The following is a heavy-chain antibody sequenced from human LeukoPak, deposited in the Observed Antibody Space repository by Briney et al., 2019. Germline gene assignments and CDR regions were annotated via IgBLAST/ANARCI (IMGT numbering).Heavy chain of an antibody. J-gene: IGHJ6*02. CDR3: AQDRGFLESYGMDV. V-gene: IGHV3-23*01. CDR1: GFTFSSYA. D-gene: IGHD3-3*01. CDR2: ISGSGGST. Sequence: GGSLRLSCAASGFTFSSYAMSWVRQAPGKGLEWVSAISGSGGSTYYADSVKGRFTISRDNSKNTLYLQMNSLRAEDTAVYYGAQDRGFLESYGMDVWGQGTTVTVSS.